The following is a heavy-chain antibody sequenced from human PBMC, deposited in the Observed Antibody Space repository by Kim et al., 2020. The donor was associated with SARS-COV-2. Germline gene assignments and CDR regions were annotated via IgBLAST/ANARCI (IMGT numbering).Heavy chain of an antibody. CDR1: GFTVSSNY. Sequence: GGSLRLSCAASGFTVSSNYMSWVRQAPGKGLEWVSVIYSGGSTYYADSVKGRFTISRDNSKNTLYLQMNSLRAEDTAVYYCARVVGSSSSRILDWGQGTLVTVSS. CDR3: ARVVGSSSSRILD. CDR2: IYSGGST. J-gene: IGHJ4*02. V-gene: IGHV3-53*01. D-gene: IGHD6-13*01.